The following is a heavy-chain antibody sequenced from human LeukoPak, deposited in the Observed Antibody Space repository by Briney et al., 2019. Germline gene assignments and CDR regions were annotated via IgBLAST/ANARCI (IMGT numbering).Heavy chain of an antibody. J-gene: IGHJ4*02. Sequence: ASVKVSCKASGYTFTGYYMHWVRQAPGQGLEWMGIINPSGGSTSYAQKFQGRVTMTRDTSTSTVYMELSSLRSEDTAVYYCAGEYSGSYAFDYWGQGTLVTVSS. V-gene: IGHV1-46*01. D-gene: IGHD1-26*01. CDR3: AGEYSGSYAFDY. CDR2: INPSGGST. CDR1: GYTFTGYY.